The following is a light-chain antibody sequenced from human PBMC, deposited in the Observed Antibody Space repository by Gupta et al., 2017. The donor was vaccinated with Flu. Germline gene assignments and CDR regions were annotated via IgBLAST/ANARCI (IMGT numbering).Light chain of an antibody. CDR3: QQYSSYAGYS. CDR1: QSIKNW. Sequence: SALSASVGDKVTITCRASQSIKNWLAWYQQKPGQAPKLLIYQASILESGVPSRFSGSGSGTEFTLTISCLQADDFAAYYCQQYSSYAGYSFGQGTKVEIK. CDR2: QAS. J-gene: IGKJ2*03. V-gene: IGKV1-5*03.